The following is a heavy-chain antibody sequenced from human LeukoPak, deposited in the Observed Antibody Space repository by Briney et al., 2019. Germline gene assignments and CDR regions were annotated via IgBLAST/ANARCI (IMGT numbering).Heavy chain of an antibody. CDR2: ISSSSSYI. CDR3: ARETHWGPDY. J-gene: IGHJ4*02. V-gene: IGHV3-21*01. Sequence: PGGSQRLSCAASGFTFRSYNMNWVRQTPGKGLEWVSSISSSSSYIYYADSVKGRFTISRDNAKNSLYLQMNSLRAEDTAVYYCARETHWGPDYWGQGTLVTVSS. CDR1: GFTFRSYN. D-gene: IGHD7-27*01.